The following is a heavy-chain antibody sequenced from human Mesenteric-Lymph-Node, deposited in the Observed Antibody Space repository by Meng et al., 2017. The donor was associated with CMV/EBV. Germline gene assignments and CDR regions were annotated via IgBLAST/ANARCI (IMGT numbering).Heavy chain of an antibody. J-gene: IGHJ4*02. CDR3: ARLSGEGYNSRRGYFDY. CDR1: GYSFSTYW. CDR2: IYPGDSDI. Sequence: GGSLRLSCKGSGYSFSTYWIGWVRQMPGKGLEWMGIIYPGDSDIRYSPSFQGQVTISADQSISTAYLQWRSLKAADTAMYYCARLSGEGYNSRRGYFDYWGQGTLVTVSS. D-gene: IGHD5-24*01. V-gene: IGHV5-51*01.